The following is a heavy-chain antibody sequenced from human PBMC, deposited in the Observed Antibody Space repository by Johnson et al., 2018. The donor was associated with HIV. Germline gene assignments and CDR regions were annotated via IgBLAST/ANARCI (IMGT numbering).Heavy chain of an antibody. CDR3: AKERMGLAYCGGDCWEDAFDI. D-gene: IGHD2-21*01. V-gene: IGHV3-66*03. Sequence: VQLVESGGGLIQPGGSLRLSCAASGFTVSSNYMSWVRQAPGKGLEWVSVIYSGGSTYYADSVKGRFTISRDNSKTTLYLQMNSLRAEDTAVYYCAKERMGLAYCGGDCWEDAFDIWGQGTMVTVSS. J-gene: IGHJ3*02. CDR1: GFTVSSNY. CDR2: IYSGGST.